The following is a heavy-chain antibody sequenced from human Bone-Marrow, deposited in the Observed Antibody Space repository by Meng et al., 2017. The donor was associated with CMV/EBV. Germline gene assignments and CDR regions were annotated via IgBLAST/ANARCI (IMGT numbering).Heavy chain of an antibody. CDR3: ARETYCSSTSCYIRSPYTIYYYGMDV. Sequence: GESLKISCAVSGFTFSSYWMHWVRQAPGEGLVWVSRVNTDGSSTNYADSVKGRFTISRDNSKNTLYLQMNSLRAEDTAVYYCARETYCSSTSCYIRSPYTIYYYGMDVWGQGTTVTVSS. CDR2: VNTDGSST. D-gene: IGHD2-2*02. CDR1: GFTFSSYW. V-gene: IGHV3-74*01. J-gene: IGHJ6*02.